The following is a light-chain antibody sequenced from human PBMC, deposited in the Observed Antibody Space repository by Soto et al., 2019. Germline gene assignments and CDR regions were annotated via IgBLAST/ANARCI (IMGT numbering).Light chain of an antibody. V-gene: IGLV3-27*01. CDR3: QVWDSSSDHWV. CDR2: KDS. Sequence: SYELTQPSSVSVSPGQTARITCSGDVLAKKYARWFQQKPGQAPVLVIYKDSERPSGIPERFSGSSSGTTVTLTISGAQVEDEADYYCQVWDSSSDHWVFGGGTKLTVL. J-gene: IGLJ3*02. CDR1: VLAKKY.